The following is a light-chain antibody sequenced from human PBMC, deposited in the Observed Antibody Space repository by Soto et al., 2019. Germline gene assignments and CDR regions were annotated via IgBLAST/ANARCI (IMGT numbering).Light chain of an antibody. J-gene: IGKJ1*01. CDR2: GAS. Sequence: EIVLPQSPGTLSLSPGEIPRLTCGASQSVSNNYLAWYQQKPGQAPRLLIYGASNRATGIPDRFSGSGSGTDFTLTISRLEPEDFAVYYCQQYGSSGTFGQGTKVDIK. CDR1: QSVSNNY. V-gene: IGKV3-20*01. CDR3: QQYGSSGT.